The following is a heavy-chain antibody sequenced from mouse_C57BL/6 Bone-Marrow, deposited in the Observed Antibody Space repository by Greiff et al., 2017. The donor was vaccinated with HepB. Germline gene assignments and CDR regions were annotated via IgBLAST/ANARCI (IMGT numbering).Heavy chain of an antibody. CDR3: ARGGIYYECDWYFDV. CDR1: GYTFTSYW. V-gene: IGHV1-52*01. CDR2: IDPSDSET. J-gene: IGHJ1*03. D-gene: IGHD2-4*01. Sequence: QVQLQQPGAELVRPGSSVKLSCKASGYTFTSYWMHWVKQRPIQGLEWIGNIDPSDSETHYNQKFKDKATLTVDKSSSTGYMQLSSLTSEDSAVYYCARGGIYYECDWYFDVWGTGTTVTVSS.